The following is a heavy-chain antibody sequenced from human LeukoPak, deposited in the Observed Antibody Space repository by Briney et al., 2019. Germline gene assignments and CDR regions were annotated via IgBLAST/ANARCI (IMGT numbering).Heavy chain of an antibody. D-gene: IGHD2/OR15-2a*01. J-gene: IGHJ3*01. CDR2: INPDSGGT. CDR1: GYTFTGYY. CDR3: ARTFYDTLDSDAFDF. Sequence: GASVRLSCKASGYTFTGYYMHWVRQAPGQGLEWMGWINPDSGGTNNAQKFQGRVTMTRDTSISTAYMELSRLRSDDTAVYYCARTFYDTLDSDAFDFWGQGTMAVVSS. V-gene: IGHV1-2*02.